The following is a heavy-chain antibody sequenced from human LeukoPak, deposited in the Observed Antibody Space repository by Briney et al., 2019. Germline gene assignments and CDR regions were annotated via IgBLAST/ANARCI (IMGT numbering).Heavy chain of an antibody. CDR1: GFTFSSYA. Sequence: PGGSLRLSCAASGFTFSSYAMHWVRQAPGKGLEYVSAISSNGGSTYYANSVKGRFTISRDNSKNTLYLQMGSLRAEDMAVYYCARKSYSSGWEFDYWGQGTLVTVSS. J-gene: IGHJ4*02. CDR2: ISSNGGST. D-gene: IGHD6-19*01. V-gene: IGHV3-64*01. CDR3: ARKSYSSGWEFDY.